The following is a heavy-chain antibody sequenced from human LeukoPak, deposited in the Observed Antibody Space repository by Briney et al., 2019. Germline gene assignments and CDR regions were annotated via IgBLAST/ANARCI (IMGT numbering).Heavy chain of an antibody. Sequence: PSETLSLTCTVCGGSISSYYWSWIRQPPGKGLEWIGYFYNSGRSTYHPSLKSRVTISADTSKNHFSLKLNSVTTADTAVYYCTRGAGWLSDYWGQGILVTVST. J-gene: IGHJ4*02. CDR2: FYNSGRS. V-gene: IGHV4-59*01. D-gene: IGHD5-12*01. CDR3: TRGAGWLSDY. CDR1: GGSISSYY.